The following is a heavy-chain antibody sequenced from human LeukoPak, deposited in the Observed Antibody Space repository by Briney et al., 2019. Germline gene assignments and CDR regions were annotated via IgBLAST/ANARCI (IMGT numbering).Heavy chain of an antibody. J-gene: IGHJ4*02. CDR2: IKPDGSEK. D-gene: IGHD7-27*01. CDR3: ARDYVWGSSESDY. V-gene: IGHV3-7*01. Sequence: WFRQTPGKGLEWVGNIKPDGSEKYYVDSVKGRFTISRDNAKNSLFLQMSSLRVEDTAIYYCARDYVWGSSESDYWGQGTLVTVSS.